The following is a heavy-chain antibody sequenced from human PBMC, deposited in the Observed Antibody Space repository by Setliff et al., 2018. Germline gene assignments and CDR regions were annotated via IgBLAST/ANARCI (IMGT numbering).Heavy chain of an antibody. CDR2: ISSSGSTE. Sequence: QSGGSLRLSCAASGFIFSSHEMNWVRQAPGKGLEWVSYISSSGSTENYADSVKGRFTISRDNAENSLYLQMNGLRAEDTAVYYCARVKPFAMDVWGQGTTVTVSS. CDR3: ARVKPFAMDV. J-gene: IGHJ6*02. V-gene: IGHV3-48*03. CDR1: GFIFSSHE.